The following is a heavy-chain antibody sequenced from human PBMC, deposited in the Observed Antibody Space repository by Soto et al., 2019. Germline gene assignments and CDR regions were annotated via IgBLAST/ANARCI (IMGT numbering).Heavy chain of an antibody. J-gene: IGHJ4*02. CDR2: ISSSSTYI. CDR1: GFTFSSYS. V-gene: IGHV3-21*01. D-gene: IGHD2-15*01. Sequence: EVQLVESGGGLVKPGGSLRLSCAASGFTFSSYSMNWVRQAPGKGLEWVSCISSSSTYINYADSVKGRFTISRDNAKNSLSLQRNSLRAEDTAVYYCVRDGGVAASTYWGQGTRVTVSS. CDR3: VRDGGVAASTY.